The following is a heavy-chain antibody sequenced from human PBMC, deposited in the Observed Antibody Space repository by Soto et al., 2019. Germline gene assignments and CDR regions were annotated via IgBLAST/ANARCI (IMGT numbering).Heavy chain of an antibody. V-gene: IGHV3-30*18. J-gene: IGHJ4*02. CDR2: ISYDGSYK. Sequence: QVQLVESGGGVMQPGRSQRLSCAASGFTFSIYGMHWVRQAPGKGLEWVAVISYDGSYKYYADSVKGRFTISRDNSKNTLYLQMNSLRAEDTAVYYCAKWNGGFDYWGQGTLVTVSS. CDR3: AKWNGGFDY. CDR1: GFTFSIYG. D-gene: IGHD3-16*01.